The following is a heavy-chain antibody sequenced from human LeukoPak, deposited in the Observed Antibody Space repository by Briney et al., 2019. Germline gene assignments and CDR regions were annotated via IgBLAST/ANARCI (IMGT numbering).Heavy chain of an antibody. Sequence: GGSLRLSCAASGFTFSSYWMSWVRQAPGKGLEWVATIKKDGSEKYYVDSVKGRFTISRDKAKNSLYLQMNSLRPEDTAVYYFARDLYRIVVVPRYFDYWGQGTLVTVCS. J-gene: IGHJ4*02. CDR3: ARDLYRIVVVPRYFDY. D-gene: IGHD3-22*01. CDR2: IKKDGSEK. CDR1: GFTFSSYW. V-gene: IGHV3-7*01.